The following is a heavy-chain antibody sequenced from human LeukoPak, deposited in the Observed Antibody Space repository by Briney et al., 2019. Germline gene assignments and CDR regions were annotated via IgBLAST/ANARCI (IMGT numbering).Heavy chain of an antibody. D-gene: IGHD3-16*01. J-gene: IGHJ4*02. CDR2: IYYSGST. V-gene: IGHV4-59*12. CDR3: ARVVGDTSSYPANFDY. Sequence: SETLSLTCTVSGGSIRSYYWNWIRQPPGKGLEWIGYIYYSGSTNYNPSLKSRVTISVDTSKNQFSLKLTSVTAADTAVYYCARVVGDTSSYPANFDYWGQGTLVTVSS. CDR1: GGSIRSYY.